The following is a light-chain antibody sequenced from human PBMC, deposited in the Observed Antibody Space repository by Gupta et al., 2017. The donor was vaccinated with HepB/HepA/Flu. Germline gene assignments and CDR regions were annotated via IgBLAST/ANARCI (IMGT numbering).Light chain of an antibody. CDR2: KAS. J-gene: IGKJ4*01. V-gene: IGKV1-5*03. CDR3: QQYYYYPT. CDR1: QSVYSW. Sequence: MTQSPSTLSVYVGDRVTITCRASQSVYSWVAWYQQKPGRAPRLLIYKASNLQSGVPSRFSGSGSGTEFILTISRLQPDDFATYYCQQYYYYPTFGGGTRVEV.